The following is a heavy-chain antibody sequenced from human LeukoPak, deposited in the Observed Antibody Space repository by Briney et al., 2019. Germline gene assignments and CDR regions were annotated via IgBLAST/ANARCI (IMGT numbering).Heavy chain of an antibody. CDR3: AILSSYGLDAFDI. CDR1: GGTFSVYA. Sequence: ASVKVSCKASGGTFSVYAISWVRQAPGQGLEWMGGVIPIFGTANYAPKFQGRVTITADESTSTAYMELSSLRFEDTAVYYCAILSSYGLDAFDIWGQGTMVTVSS. V-gene: IGHV1-69*13. J-gene: IGHJ3*02. CDR2: VIPIFGTA. D-gene: IGHD5-18*01.